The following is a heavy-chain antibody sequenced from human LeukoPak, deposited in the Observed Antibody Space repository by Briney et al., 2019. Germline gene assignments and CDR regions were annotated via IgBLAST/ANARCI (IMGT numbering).Heavy chain of an antibody. J-gene: IGHJ2*01. CDR1: GFTFSTSA. Sequence: GGSLRLSCAASGFTFSTSAMHWVRPAPGKGLEYVSAISGNGGRTYYANSVKGRFIISRDNSKNTVFLQMGSLRTEDMAVYYCARGEPDCAGDCPYWYLDLWGRGTLVTVSS. CDR2: ISGNGGRT. V-gene: IGHV3-64*01. CDR3: ARGEPDCAGDCPYWYLDL. D-gene: IGHD2-21*02.